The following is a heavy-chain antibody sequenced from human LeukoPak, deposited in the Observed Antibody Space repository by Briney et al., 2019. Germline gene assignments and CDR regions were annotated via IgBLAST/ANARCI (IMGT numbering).Heavy chain of an antibody. CDR2: INTNSGVT. D-gene: IGHD1-26*01. CDR1: GYTLTGYY. CDR3: ARKSGSINWFDP. J-gene: IGHJ5*02. Sequence: ASVKDSCKAPGYTLTGYYMHWVRQAPGQGLEWMGRINTNSGVTNYAQKFQGTVTMARDTSISTPYIRASRMRSDATAAYHRARKSGSINWFDPWGQGALVTVSS. V-gene: IGHV1-2*06.